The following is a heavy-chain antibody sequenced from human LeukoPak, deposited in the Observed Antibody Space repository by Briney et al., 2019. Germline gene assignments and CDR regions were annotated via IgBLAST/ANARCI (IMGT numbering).Heavy chain of an antibody. J-gene: IGHJ4*02. Sequence: PSETLSLTCAVYGGSSSGYYWSWIRQPPGKGLEWIGEINHSGSTNYNPSLKSRVTISVDTSKNQFSLKLSSVTAADTAVYYCARGMAANDYWGQGTLVTVSS. CDR1: GGSSSGYY. CDR2: INHSGST. V-gene: IGHV4-34*01. CDR3: ARGMAANDY. D-gene: IGHD6-19*01.